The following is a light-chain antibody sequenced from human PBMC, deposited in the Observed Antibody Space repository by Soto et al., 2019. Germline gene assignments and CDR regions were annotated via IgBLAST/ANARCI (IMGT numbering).Light chain of an antibody. Sequence: ETLMTQSPATLSVSPGERATLSCRASQSVNNNLAWYQQKLGQAPRVLIYGASTRATGIPARFTGSGSGTEFILTIPSLQSEDSAVYYCQEYNTWPWTFGQGTKVDIK. CDR1: QSVNNN. J-gene: IGKJ1*01. V-gene: IGKV3-15*01. CDR2: GAS. CDR3: QEYNTWPWT.